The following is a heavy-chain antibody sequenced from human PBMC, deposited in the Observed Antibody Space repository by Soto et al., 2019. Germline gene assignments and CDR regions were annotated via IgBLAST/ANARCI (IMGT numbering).Heavy chain of an antibody. V-gene: IGHV3-49*03. Sequence: GGSLRLSCTSSGFTFGDYEMSWFRQAAGKGLEWVGFIRTNTFGGTTEYAASVKGRFTISRDDSKDTAYLQMNSLKTEDTAVYFCTKGQHGDCWGQGTLVTVSS. CDR1: GFTFGDYE. CDR2: IRTNTFGGTT. CDR3: TKGQHGDC. J-gene: IGHJ4*02.